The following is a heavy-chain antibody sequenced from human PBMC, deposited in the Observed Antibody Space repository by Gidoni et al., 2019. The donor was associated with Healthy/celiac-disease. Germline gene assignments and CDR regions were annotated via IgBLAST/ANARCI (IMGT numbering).Heavy chain of an antibody. J-gene: IGHJ4*02. V-gene: IGHV4-59*08. CDR3: ARSRTSFFYGAGSYSIIFDY. CDR2: IYYSGST. Sequence: QVQLQESGPGLEKPSETMFLTCTVPGGPLSSYYWSWNRQPPGKGLEWIGDIYYSGSTNYNPSVKRRVTISVDTSKNQFSLKLSSVTAADTAVYYCARSRTSFFYGAGSYSIIFDYWGQGTLVTVSS. D-gene: IGHD3-10*01. CDR1: GGPLSSYY.